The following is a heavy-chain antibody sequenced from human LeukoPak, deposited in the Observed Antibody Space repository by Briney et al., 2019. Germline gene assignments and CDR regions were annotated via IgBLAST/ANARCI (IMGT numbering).Heavy chain of an antibody. CDR3: AKLMASIAVIGNTDY. J-gene: IGHJ4*02. CDR2: ISYDGSNK. CDR1: GFTFSNYA. Sequence: PTGGSLRLSCTASGFTFSNYAMHWVRQAPGKGLEWVAVISYDGSNKHYADSLKGRFTISRDNSKNTLYLQMGSLRTEDTAVYYCAKLMASIAVIGNTDYWGQGTLVTVSS. V-gene: IGHV3-30*04. D-gene: IGHD6-19*01.